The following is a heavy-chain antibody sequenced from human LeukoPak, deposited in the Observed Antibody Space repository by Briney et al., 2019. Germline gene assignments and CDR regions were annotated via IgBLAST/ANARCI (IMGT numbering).Heavy chain of an antibody. J-gene: IGHJ4*02. CDR3: ARGAYYYDSSGYYLFDY. V-gene: IGHV3-11*01. D-gene: IGHD3-22*01. CDR1: GFTFSDYY. Sequence: PGGSLRLSCAASGFTFSDYYMSWIRQAPGKGLEWVSYISSSGSTIYYADSVKGRFTISRDNAKNPLYLQMNSLRAEDTAVYYCARGAYYYDSSGYYLFDYWGQGTLVTVSS. CDR2: ISSSGSTI.